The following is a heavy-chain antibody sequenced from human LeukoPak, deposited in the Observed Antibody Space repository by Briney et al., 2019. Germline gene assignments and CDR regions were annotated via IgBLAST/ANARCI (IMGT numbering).Heavy chain of an antibody. CDR3: ARDPRSCHIRTAIDN. CDR1: GGTFSSYA. V-gene: IGHV1-69*04. D-gene: IGHD2-21*02. Sequence: WASVKVSCKASGGTFSSYAISWVRQAPGQGLEWMGRIIPILGIANYAQKFQGRVTITADKSTSTAYMELSSLRSEDTAVYYCARDPRSCHIRTAIDNLGQGTLVTVSS. J-gene: IGHJ4*02. CDR2: IIPILGIA.